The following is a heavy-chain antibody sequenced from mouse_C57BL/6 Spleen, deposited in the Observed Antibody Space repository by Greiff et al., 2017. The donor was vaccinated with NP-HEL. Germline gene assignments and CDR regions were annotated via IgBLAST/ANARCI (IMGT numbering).Heavy chain of an antibody. Sequence: VQLQQSGAELVKPGASVKLSCKASGYTFTSYWMHWVKQRPGQGLEWIGMIHPNSGSTNYNEKFKSKATLTVDKSSSTAYMQLSSLTSEDSAVYYCARGDDRDWYFDVWGTGTTVTVSS. CDR2: IHPNSGST. D-gene: IGHD3-2*01. CDR1: GYTFTSYW. V-gene: IGHV1-64*01. CDR3: ARGDDRDWYFDV. J-gene: IGHJ1*03.